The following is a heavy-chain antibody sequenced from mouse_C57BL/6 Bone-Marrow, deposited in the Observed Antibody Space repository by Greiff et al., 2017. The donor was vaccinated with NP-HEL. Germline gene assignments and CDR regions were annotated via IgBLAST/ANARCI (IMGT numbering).Heavy chain of an antibody. V-gene: IGHV1-64*01. CDR3: ARGHSCYCSSPAWFAY. Sequence: QVQLQQPGAELVKPGASVKLSCKASGYTFTSYWMHWVKQRPGQGLEWIGMIHPNSGSTNYNEKFKSKATLTVDKSSSTAYMQLSSLTSDDSAVYYCARGHSCYCSSPAWFAYWGQGTLVTVSA. CDR1: GYTFTSYW. D-gene: IGHD1-1*01. CDR2: IHPNSGST. J-gene: IGHJ3*01.